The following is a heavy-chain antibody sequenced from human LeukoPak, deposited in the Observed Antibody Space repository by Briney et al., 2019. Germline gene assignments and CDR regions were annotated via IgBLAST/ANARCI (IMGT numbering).Heavy chain of an antibody. CDR1: GITFSKYA. D-gene: IGHD3-10*01. J-gene: IGHJ4*02. CDR2: ISGSGGST. CDR3: AREMAGDDVVPFDY. Sequence: GGSLRLSCAVSGITFSKYAMSWVRQAPGKGLEWVSGISGSGGSTYYADSVKGRFTISRDNSKNTLYLQTSSLRAEDTAVYYCAREMAGDDVVPFDYWGQGTLVTVSS. V-gene: IGHV3-23*01.